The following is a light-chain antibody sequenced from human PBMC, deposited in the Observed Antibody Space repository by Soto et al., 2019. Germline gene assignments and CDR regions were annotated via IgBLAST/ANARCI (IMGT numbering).Light chain of an antibody. Sequence: QSVLTQPPSVSAAPGLKVTISCSGSISNIGVNYVSWYQQVPGTAPKLLIYEHNKRPSGIPDRFSGSTSGTSATLGITGLQTGDEGDYYCATWDSNLRAVVFGGGTQLTGL. CDR1: ISNIGVNY. J-gene: IGLJ2*01. CDR2: EHN. CDR3: ATWDSNLRAVV. V-gene: IGLV1-51*01.